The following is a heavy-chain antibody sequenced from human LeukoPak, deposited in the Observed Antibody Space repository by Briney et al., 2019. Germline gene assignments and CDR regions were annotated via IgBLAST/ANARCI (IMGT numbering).Heavy chain of an antibody. CDR3: ARGYGSGSHYPY. CDR1: GGSISSYY. CDR2: IFYSGST. J-gene: IGHJ4*02. Sequence: SETLSLTCTVSGGSISSYYWSWIRQPPGKGLEWIGYIFYSGSTNYNPSLKSRVTISVATSKKQFSLKLSSVTAADTAVYYCARGYGSGSHYPYWGQGTLVTVSS. D-gene: IGHD3-10*01. V-gene: IGHV4-59*12.